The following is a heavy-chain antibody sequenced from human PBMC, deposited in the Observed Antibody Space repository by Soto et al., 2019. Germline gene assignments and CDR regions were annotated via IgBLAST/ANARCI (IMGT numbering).Heavy chain of an antibody. D-gene: IGHD3-22*01. CDR3: ARDLSGYQLDY. J-gene: IGHJ4*02. CDR2: IYYSGST. CDR1: GGSISSGDYY. Sequence: SETLSLTCTVSGGSISSGDYYWSWIRQPPGKGLEWIGYIYYSGSTYYNPSLKSRVTISVDTSKNQFSLKLSSVTAADTAVYYCARDLSGYQLDYWGQGTLVTVSS. V-gene: IGHV4-30-4*01.